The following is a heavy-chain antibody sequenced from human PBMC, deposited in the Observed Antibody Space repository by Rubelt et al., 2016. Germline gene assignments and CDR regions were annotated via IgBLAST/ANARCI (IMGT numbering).Heavy chain of an antibody. CDR3: ARDIRKDFGLNYYYYGMDV. J-gene: IGHJ6*02. Sequence: YYHTRLKSRVTISVDTSKNQFSLQLNSVTPEDTAVYYCARDIRKDFGLNYYYYGMDVWGQGTTVTVSS. V-gene: IGHV4-30-4*05. D-gene: IGHD3-3*01.